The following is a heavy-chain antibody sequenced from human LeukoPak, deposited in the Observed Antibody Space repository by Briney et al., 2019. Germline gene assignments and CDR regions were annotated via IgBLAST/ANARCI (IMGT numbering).Heavy chain of an antibody. V-gene: IGHV4-61*02. CDR3: ASEPSLWWELLS. J-gene: IGHJ4*02. CDR1: AGSISSGSYY. D-gene: IGHD1-26*01. CDR2: IYTSGST. Sequence: PSETLSLTCTVSAGSISSGSYYWSWIRQPAGKGLEWIGRIYTSGSTNYNPSLKSRVTISVDTSKNQFSLKLSSVPAADTAVYYCASEPSLWWELLSWGQGTLVTVSS.